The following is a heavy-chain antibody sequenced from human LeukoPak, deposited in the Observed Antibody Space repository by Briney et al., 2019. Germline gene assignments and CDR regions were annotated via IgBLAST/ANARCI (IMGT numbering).Heavy chain of an antibody. D-gene: IGHD1-26*01. CDR1: GVPMSRYY. J-gene: IGHJ3*02. CDR2: IYYSGST. V-gene: IGHV4-59*13. Sequence: SETLSLTRTVSGVPMSRYYWRWLRPPPGKTLEWFGYIYYSGSTTYNPSLKSRVTISVDTSKKQFSLKLSSVTAADTAFYYCARYIVSYPHDAFDIWGQGTMVTVSS. CDR3: ARYIVSYPHDAFDI.